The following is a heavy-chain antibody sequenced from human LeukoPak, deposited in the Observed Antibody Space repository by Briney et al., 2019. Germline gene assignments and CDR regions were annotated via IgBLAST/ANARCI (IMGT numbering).Heavy chain of an antibody. CDR3: ARDGSIRGYYYGMDV. V-gene: IGHV4-30-2*01. J-gene: IGHJ6*02. CDR1: GGSISSGGYS. D-gene: IGHD1-26*01. CDR2: IYHSGST. Sequence: PSQTLSLTCAVSGGSISSGGYSWSWIRQPPGKGLEWIGYIYHSGSTYYNPSLKSRVTISVDRSKNQFSLKLSSVTAADTAVYYCARDGSIRGYYYGMDVWGQGTTVTVSS.